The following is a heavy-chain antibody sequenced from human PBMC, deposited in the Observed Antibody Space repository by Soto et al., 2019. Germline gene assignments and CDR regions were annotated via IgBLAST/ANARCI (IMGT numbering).Heavy chain of an antibody. V-gene: IGHV5-51*01. D-gene: IGHD1-26*01. J-gene: IGHJ5*02. Sequence: GESLKISCKGSGYSFTSYWIGWVRQMPGKGLEWMGIIYPGDSDTRYSPSFRGQVIISVDKSLNTTYLQWPSLKTSDTAIYFCARCWGNVATTCNWFDPWGQGTLVTVSS. CDR1: GYSFTSYW. CDR3: ARCWGNVATTCNWFDP. CDR2: IYPGDSDT.